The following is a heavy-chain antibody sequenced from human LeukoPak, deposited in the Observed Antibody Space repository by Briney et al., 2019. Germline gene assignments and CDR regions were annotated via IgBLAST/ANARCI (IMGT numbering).Heavy chain of an antibody. J-gene: IGHJ4*02. CDR1: GYTFTSYG. CDR2: INPYNGDT. V-gene: IGHV1-18*01. CDR3: GEGDY. Sequence: ASVKVSCTASGYTFTSYGISWVRQAPGQGLEWMGRINPYNGDTNYAQKFQGRVTMTTDTSTTTAYMELRSLRSDDTAVYYCGEGDYWGQGTLVTASS.